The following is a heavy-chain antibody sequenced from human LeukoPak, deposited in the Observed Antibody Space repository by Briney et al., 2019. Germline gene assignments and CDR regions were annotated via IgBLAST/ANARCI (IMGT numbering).Heavy chain of an antibody. V-gene: IGHV3-23*01. CDR3: AKAPVTTCSGAYCYPFDY. J-gene: IGHJ4*02. CDR1: GFTFSRYG. D-gene: IGHD2-21*01. Sequence: GGSLRLSCAASGFTFSRYGMSWVRQAPGKGLEWVSAISVSGATTYYADSVKGRFTISRDSSKNTLYLQMNRLRAEDAAVYYCAKAPVTTCSGAYCYPFDYWGQGTLVTVSS. CDR2: ISVSGATT.